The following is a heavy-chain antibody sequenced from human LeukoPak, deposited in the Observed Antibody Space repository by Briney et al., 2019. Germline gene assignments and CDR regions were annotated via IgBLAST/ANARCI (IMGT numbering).Heavy chain of an antibody. CDR3: ASDYYDSSGLEY. Sequence: ASVKVSCKASGYTFTGYYMHWVRQAPGQGLEWMGWINPNSGDTNYAQKFQGRVTMTRDTSISTAYMELSRLRSDDTAVYYCASDYYDSSGLEYWGQGTLVTVSS. CDR2: INPNSGDT. J-gene: IGHJ4*02. CDR1: GYTFTGYY. V-gene: IGHV1-2*02. D-gene: IGHD3-22*01.